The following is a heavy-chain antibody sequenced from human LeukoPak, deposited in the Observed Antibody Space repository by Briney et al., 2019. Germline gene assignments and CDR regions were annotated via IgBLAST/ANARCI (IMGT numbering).Heavy chain of an antibody. Sequence: GASVKVSCKASGYSFTSYGISWVRQAPGQGLEWMGWISAYNGNTNYAQKLQGRVTMTTDTSTSTAYMELRSLRSDDTAVYYCARDATHDYGDYFDYWGQGTLVTVSS. CDR1: GYSFTSYG. CDR3: ARDATHDYGDYFDY. D-gene: IGHD4-17*01. V-gene: IGHV1-18*01. CDR2: ISAYNGNT. J-gene: IGHJ4*02.